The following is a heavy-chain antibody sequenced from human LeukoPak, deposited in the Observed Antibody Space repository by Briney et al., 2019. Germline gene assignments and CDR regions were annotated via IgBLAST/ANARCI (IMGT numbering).Heavy chain of an antibody. D-gene: IGHD2-15*01. CDR3: ARQGVSYCSGGSCYQGPFDY. CDR1: GYSFNSYW. Sequence: GESLKISCKCSGYSFNSYWIGWVRQMPGKGLEWMGIIYPGDSDTRYSPSFQGQVTISADKSISTAYLQWSSLKASDTAMYYCARQGVSYCSGGSCYQGPFDYWGQGTLVTVSS. J-gene: IGHJ4*02. V-gene: IGHV5-51*01. CDR2: IYPGDSDT.